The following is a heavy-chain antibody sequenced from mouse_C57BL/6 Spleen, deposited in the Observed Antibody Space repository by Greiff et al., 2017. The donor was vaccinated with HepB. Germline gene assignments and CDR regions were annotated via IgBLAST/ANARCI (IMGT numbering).Heavy chain of an antibody. D-gene: IGHD1-1*01. CDR2: IYPGDGDT. CDR3: ARGDYGSGWFAY. Sequence: VQLQQSGPELVKPGASVKISCKASGYAFSSSWMNWVKQRPGKGLEWIGRIYPGDGDTNYNGKFKGKATLTADKSSSTAYMQRSSLTSEDSAVYFCARGDYGSGWFAYWGQGTLVTVSA. V-gene: IGHV1-82*01. J-gene: IGHJ3*01. CDR1: GYAFSSSW.